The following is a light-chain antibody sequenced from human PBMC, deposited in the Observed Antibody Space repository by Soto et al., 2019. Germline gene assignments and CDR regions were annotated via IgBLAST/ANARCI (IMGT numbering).Light chain of an antibody. Sequence: ETQMTQSPSTLSASIGDRVTITCRASQSISTWLAWYQQKPVKAPKLLIYAASTLENGVPTRFSGTGSETEFTLTVSSLQPDDSATYYCQQYNDYITFGQGTLLEI. CDR3: QQYNDYIT. V-gene: IGKV1-5*01. J-gene: IGKJ5*01. CDR1: QSISTW. CDR2: AAS.